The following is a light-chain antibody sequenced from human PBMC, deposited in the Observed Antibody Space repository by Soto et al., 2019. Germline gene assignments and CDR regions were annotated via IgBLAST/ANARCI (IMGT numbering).Light chain of an antibody. Sequence: QAVVTQPPSASGAPGQRVTISCSGSSANIGGNYVYWYQQVPGTAPKLLIDRNNQRPSGVPDRFSGSKSGTSASLAISGLRSEDEADYYCAAWDDSLSGSVFGTGTQLTVL. J-gene: IGLJ7*01. CDR2: RNN. CDR1: SANIGGNY. V-gene: IGLV1-47*01. CDR3: AAWDDSLSGSV.